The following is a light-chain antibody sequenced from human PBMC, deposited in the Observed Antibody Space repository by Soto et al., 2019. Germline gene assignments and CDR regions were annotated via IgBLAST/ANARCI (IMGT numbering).Light chain of an antibody. CDR3: QSYDTSLSVLYV. J-gene: IGLJ1*01. V-gene: IGLV1-40*01. CDR1: SSNIGAGYD. CDR2: GNS. Sequence: SVLTQAPAVSGAPGQRVTISCTGSSSNIGAGYDVHWYQQLPGTAPKLLIYGNSNRPSGVPDRFSGSKSGTSASLAITGLQAEDEADYYCQSYDTSLSVLYVFGTGTKVTVL.